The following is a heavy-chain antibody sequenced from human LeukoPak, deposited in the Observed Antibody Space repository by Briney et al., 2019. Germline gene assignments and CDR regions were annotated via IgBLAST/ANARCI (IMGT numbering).Heavy chain of an antibody. Sequence: SETLSLTCTVSGGSISSYYWSWIRQPPGKGLEWIGYIYYSGSTNYNPSLKSRVTISVDTSKNQLSLKLSSVTAADTAVYYCARGYVNMLDYWGQGTLVTVSS. J-gene: IGHJ4*02. CDR3: ARGYVNMLDY. D-gene: IGHD5-12*01. V-gene: IGHV4-59*01. CDR1: GGSISSYY. CDR2: IYYSGST.